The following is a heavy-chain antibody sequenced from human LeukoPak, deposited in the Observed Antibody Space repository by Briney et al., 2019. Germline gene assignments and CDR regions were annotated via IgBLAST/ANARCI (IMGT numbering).Heavy chain of an antibody. Sequence: KPSETLSLTCTVSGGSISSSSYYWGWIRQPPGKGLEWIGTIYYSGNTYYNPSLRSRVTMSVDTSKNQFSLKLSSVTAADTAVYYCATYSSGCSDKWGQGTLVTVSS. CDR3: ATYSSGCSDK. V-gene: IGHV4-39*07. CDR1: GGSISSSSYY. J-gene: IGHJ4*02. D-gene: IGHD6-25*01. CDR2: IYYSGNT.